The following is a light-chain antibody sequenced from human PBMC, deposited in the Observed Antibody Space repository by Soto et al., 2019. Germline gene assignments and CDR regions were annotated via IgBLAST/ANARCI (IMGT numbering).Light chain of an antibody. Sequence: EIVMTQSPATLSVSPGERATLSCRASQSVSSNLAWYQQKPGQAPRLLIYGASTRATGIPARFSGSGSGTEFTLTISSLQSEDFAVYYCQQYNNLPQRFGQGTKV. V-gene: IGKV3-15*01. CDR3: QQYNNLPQR. CDR1: QSVSSN. CDR2: GAS. J-gene: IGKJ1*01.